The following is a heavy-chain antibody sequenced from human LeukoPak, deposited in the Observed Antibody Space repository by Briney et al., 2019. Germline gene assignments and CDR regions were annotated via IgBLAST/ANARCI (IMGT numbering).Heavy chain of an antibody. CDR1: GGSISSYD. J-gene: IGHJ4*02. Sequence: SETLSLTCTVSGGSISSYDRSWIRQPPGKGLEWIGYIYYSGSTNYNPSLKSRVTISVDTSKNQFSLKLSSVTAADTAVYYCAGSYYYGSGSYDSWGQGTLVTVSS. CDR2: IYYSGST. V-gene: IGHV4-59*01. D-gene: IGHD3-10*01. CDR3: AGSYYYGSGSYDS.